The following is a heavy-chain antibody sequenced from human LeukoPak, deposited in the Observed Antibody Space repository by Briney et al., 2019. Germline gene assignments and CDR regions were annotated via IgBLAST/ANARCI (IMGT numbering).Heavy chain of an antibody. CDR2: IYSSGDA. D-gene: IGHD3-10*01. J-gene: IGHJ4*02. CDR1: GFTVSGKY. V-gene: IGHV3-53*01. Sequence: PGGSLRLSCAASGFTVSGKYMSWVRQTPGKGLQWVALIYSSGDAYTADSVKGRFTISRDDSENTLYLQMDSLRAEDTAVYYCATGYYFGSGSYGYLDYWGQGTLVTVSS. CDR3: ATGYYFGSGSYGYLDY.